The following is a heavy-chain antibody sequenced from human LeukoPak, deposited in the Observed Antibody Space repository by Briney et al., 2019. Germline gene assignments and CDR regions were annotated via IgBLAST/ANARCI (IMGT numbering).Heavy chain of an antibody. J-gene: IGHJ4*02. V-gene: IGHV3-74*01. Sequence: GGSLRLSCAASGFTFSSYWIHWVRRVPGKGLVWVSRIKDGGTTTDYADSVKGRFTISRDDAKNTLYLQMNSLRAEDTAVYYCTTIRPGYWGQGTLVTVSP. CDR1: GFTFSSYW. CDR2: IKDGGTTT. CDR3: TTIRPGY. D-gene: IGHD5-12*01.